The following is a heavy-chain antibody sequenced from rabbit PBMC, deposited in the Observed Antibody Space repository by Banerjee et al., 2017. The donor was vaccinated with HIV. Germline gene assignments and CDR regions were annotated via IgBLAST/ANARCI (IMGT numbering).Heavy chain of an antibody. CDR3: TRQSDL. Sequence: QSLEESGGGLVKPGASLTLTCKASGFSFNSGYDMCWVRQAPGKGLEWIACIYVGSGGSTYYATWVKGRFTISKTSSTTVTLQMTSLTAADTATYFCTRQSDLWGPGTLVTVS. CDR2: IYVGSGGST. J-gene: IGHJ4*01. V-gene: IGHV1S40*01. CDR1: GFSFNSGYD. D-gene: IGHD3-3*01.